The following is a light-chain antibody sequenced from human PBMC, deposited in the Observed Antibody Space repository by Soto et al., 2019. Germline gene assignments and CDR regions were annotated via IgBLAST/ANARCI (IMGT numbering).Light chain of an antibody. CDR3: HQYENYPIT. CDR1: QDISNY. CDR2: DAS. V-gene: IGKV1-33*01. J-gene: IGKJ5*01. Sequence: DIQMTQSPSSLSASVGDIVTITCQASQDISNYLNWYQQKPGKAPKLLIYDASNLETGVPSRFSGSGSGTDFTFTISSLQPEDIATYFCHQYENYPITFGQGTRLEIK.